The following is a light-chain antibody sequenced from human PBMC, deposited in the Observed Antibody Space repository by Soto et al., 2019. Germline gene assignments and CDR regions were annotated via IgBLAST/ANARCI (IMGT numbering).Light chain of an antibody. CDR1: QSVSSN. CDR3: QQYNNWPWT. Sequence: EIVMTQSPATLSVSPGERATLSCRASQSVSSNFAWYQQKPGQAPRLLIYDASTRAPGFPARFSGSGSGTDFTLTISSLQSEDFAVYYCQQYNNWPWTFGQGTKVDIK. V-gene: IGKV3-15*01. J-gene: IGKJ1*01. CDR2: DAS.